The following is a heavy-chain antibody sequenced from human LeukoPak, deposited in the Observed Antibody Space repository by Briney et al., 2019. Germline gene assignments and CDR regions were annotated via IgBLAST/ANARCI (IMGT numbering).Heavy chain of an antibody. CDR1: GFTFSSYA. Sequence: PGGSLRLSCAASGFTFSSYAMHWVRQAPGKGLEYVSAISSNGGSTYYANSVKGRFTISRDNSKNTLYLQMGSLRAEDMAVYYCARGGGYCSVDSCYGIDYWGQGTLVTVSS. CDR3: ARGGGYCSVDSCYGIDY. J-gene: IGHJ4*02. CDR2: ISSNGGST. D-gene: IGHD2-15*01. V-gene: IGHV3-64*01.